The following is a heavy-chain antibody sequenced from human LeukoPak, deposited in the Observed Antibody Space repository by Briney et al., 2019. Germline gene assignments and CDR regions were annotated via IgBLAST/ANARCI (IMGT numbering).Heavy chain of an antibody. CDR3: AKDGPGTAMAFDY. D-gene: IGHD5-18*01. V-gene: IGHV3-9*01. CDR1: GFTFDDYA. Sequence: SLRLSCAASGFTFDDYAMHWVRQAPGKGLEWASGISWNSGSIGYADSVKGRFTISRDNAKNSLYLQMNSLRAEDTALYYCAKDGPGTAMAFDYWGQGTLVTVSS. CDR2: ISWNSGSI. J-gene: IGHJ4*02.